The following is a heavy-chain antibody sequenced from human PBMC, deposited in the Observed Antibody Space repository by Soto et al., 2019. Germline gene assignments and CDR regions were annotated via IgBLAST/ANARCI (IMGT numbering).Heavy chain of an antibody. V-gene: IGHV2-5*01. CDR3: AHGSGWLFDY. D-gene: IGHD6-19*01. Sequence: QITLKESGPTLVKPTQTLTLTCTFSGFSLRDYAVGVGWIRQPPGKALERLSFFYWNDNEYYSPSLKSRLTISKDSSKNQVVLTMTNMDPVDTATDYCAHGSGWLFDYWGQGTLVTVSS. CDR2: FYWNDNE. CDR1: GFSLRDYAVG. J-gene: IGHJ4*02.